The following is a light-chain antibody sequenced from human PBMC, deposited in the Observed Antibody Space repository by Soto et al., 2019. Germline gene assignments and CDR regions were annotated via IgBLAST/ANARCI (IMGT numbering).Light chain of an antibody. CDR2: KAS. CDR3: QHYNSYSEA. Sequence: IRMTQSPSTLSGSVGDRVTITCRASQTISSWLAWYQQKPGKAPKLLIYKASTLKSGVPSRFRGSGSGTEFTLTISSLKPDDFETYYCQHYNSYSEAFGQGTKVDIK. V-gene: IGKV1-5*03. CDR1: QTISSW. J-gene: IGKJ1*01.